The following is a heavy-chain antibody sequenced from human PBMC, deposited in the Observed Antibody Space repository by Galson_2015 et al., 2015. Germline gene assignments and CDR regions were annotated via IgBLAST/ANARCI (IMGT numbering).Heavy chain of an antibody. D-gene: IGHD5-18*01. J-gene: IGHJ4*02. CDR3: ARDWIPIAQSIFDL. CDR2: IKQDGSEI. Sequence: SLRLSCAASGFTFGKYWMNWVRQAPGKGLEWVANIKQDGSEIHYVASVEGRLTISRDNAKKSVYLQMNSLRDEDTAVYYCARDWIPIAQSIFDLWGQGTLVPVS. CDR1: GFTFGKYW. V-gene: IGHV3-7*01.